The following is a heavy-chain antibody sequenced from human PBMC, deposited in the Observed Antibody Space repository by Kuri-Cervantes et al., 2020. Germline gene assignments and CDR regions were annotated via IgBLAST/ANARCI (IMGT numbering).Heavy chain of an antibody. CDR2: IKSKTDGGTT. D-gene: IGHD2-15*01. CDR1: GFTFSNAW. CDR3: VESLGSYCSGGSCYTPQYYFDY. V-gene: IGHV3-15*01. Sequence: GGSLRLSCAASGFTFSNAWMSWVRQAPGKGLEWVGRIKSKTDGGTTDYAAPVKGRFTISRDDSKNTLYLQMNSLKTEDTAVYYCVESLGSYCSGGSCYTPQYYFDYWGQGTLVTVSS. J-gene: IGHJ4*02.